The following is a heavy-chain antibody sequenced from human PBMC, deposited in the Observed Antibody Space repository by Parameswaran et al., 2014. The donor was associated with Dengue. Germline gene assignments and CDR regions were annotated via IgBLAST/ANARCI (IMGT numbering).Heavy chain of an antibody. J-gene: IGHJ4*02. V-gene: IGHV4-39*07. CDR1: IDSSSSSSYF. CDR2: VDYSGTT. D-gene: IGHD3-9*01. Sequence: ASETLSLTCIVSIDSSSSSSYFWGWIRQPPGKGPEWIGSVDYSGTTYFKKSLKSRVTISIDMSRNQFSLKLRSVTAADTAVYYCARGMFYFDSKVQGRLFDTWGQGTLVTVSS. CDR3: ARGMFYFDSKVQGRLFDT.